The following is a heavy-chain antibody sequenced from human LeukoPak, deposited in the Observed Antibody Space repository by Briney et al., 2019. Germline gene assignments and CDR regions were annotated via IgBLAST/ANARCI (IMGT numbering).Heavy chain of an antibody. J-gene: IGHJ4*02. CDR1: GFTVSSNY. CDR2: IYSGGST. V-gene: IGHV3-53*01. D-gene: IGHD3-22*01. CDR3: ARGAFDHYDSSGLYYFDY. Sequence: GGSLRLSCAASGFTVSSNYMSWVRQAPGKGLEWVSVIYSGGSTYYADSVKGRFTISRDNSKNTLYLQMNSLRAEDTAVYYCARGAFDHYDSSGLYYFDYWGQGTLVTVSS.